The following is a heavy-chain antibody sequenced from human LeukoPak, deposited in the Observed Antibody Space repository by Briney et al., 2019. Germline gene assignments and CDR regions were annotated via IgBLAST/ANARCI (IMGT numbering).Heavy chain of an antibody. J-gene: IGHJ6*03. D-gene: IGHD3-22*01. Sequence: GGSLRLSCAASGFTFSSYAMHWVRQAPGKGLEWVAVISYDGSNKYYADSVKGRFTISRDNSKNTLYLQMNSLRAEDTAVYYCARAAYYYDSSGYYGSLDYYYMDVWGKGTTVTVSS. CDR2: ISYDGSNK. CDR3: ARAAYYYDSSGYYGSLDYYYMDV. V-gene: IGHV3-30*04. CDR1: GFTFSSYA.